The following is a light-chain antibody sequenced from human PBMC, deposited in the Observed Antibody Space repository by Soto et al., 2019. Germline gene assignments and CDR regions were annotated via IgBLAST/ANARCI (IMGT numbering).Light chain of an antibody. CDR2: GAS. J-gene: IGKJ2*01. V-gene: IGKV3-15*01. CDR1: QSVSSN. CDR3: QQYNNWPQT. Sequence: EIVMTQSPATLSVSPGERATLSCRASQSVSSNLAWYQQKPGQAPRLLIYGASTRATGIPARFSGSGSGTEFTLTISSLQAEDVAVYYGQQYNNWPQTFGQGTKLEMK.